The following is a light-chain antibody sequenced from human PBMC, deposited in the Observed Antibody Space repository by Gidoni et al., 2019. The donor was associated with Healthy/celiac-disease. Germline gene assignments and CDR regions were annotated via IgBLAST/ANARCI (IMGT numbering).Light chain of an antibody. J-gene: IGKJ1*01. CDR2: AAS. CDR3: LQDYNYPWT. CDR1: QGIRND. V-gene: IGKV1-6*01. Sequence: AIQMTQSPSSLSASVGDRVTITCRASQGIRNDLDWYQQKPGKAPKLLIYAASTLQSGVPSRFSGSGSGTDFTLTISSLQPEDFATYYCLQDYNYPWTFGQXTKVEIK.